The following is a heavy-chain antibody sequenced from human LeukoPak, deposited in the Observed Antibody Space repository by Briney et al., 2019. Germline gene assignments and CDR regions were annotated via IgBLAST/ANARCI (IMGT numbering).Heavy chain of an antibody. CDR2: IIPILGIA. J-gene: IGHJ6*02. D-gene: IGHD3-10*01. CDR1: GGTFSSYT. V-gene: IGHV1-69*04. Sequence: ASVKVSCKASGGTFSSYTISWVRQAPGQGLEWMGRIIPILGIANYAQKFQGRVTIIADKSTSTAYMELSSLRSEDTAVYYCARDLRDGSGSPDYYYGMDVWGQGTTVTVSS. CDR3: ARDLRDGSGSPDYYYGMDV.